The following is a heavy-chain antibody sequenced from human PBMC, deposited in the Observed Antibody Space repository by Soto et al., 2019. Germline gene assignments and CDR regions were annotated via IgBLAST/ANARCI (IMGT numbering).Heavy chain of an antibody. CDR2: IDIDGSIT. Sequence: EVQLVESGGGLVQPGGSLRLSCVASGFNFGSYWMHWIRQAPGKGLVWVSRIDIDGSITTYADSVAGRFTISRDNAKKTLYLQMNSLTGEDSALYFCVRGNPLNDYWGQGTLVTVSS. CDR1: GFNFGSYW. J-gene: IGHJ4*02. V-gene: IGHV3-74*01. D-gene: IGHD1-1*01. CDR3: VRGNPLNDY.